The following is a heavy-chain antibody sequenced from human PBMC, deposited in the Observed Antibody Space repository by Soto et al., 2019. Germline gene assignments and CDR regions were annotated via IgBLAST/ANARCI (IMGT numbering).Heavy chain of an antibody. CDR2: ISSSSSYI. Sequence: GGSLRLSCAASGFTFSSYSMNWVRQAPGKGLEWVSSISSSSSYIYYADSGKGRFTISRDNAKNSLYLQMNSLIAEDTAVYYCARDHGITPFDPWGQGTLVTVSS. D-gene: IGHD1-20*01. J-gene: IGHJ5*02. V-gene: IGHV3-21*01. CDR1: GFTFSSYS. CDR3: ARDHGITPFDP.